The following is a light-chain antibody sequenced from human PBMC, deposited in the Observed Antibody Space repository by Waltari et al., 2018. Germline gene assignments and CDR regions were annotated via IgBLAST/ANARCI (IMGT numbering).Light chain of an antibody. CDR2: EVS. V-gene: IGLV2-11*01. J-gene: IGLJ1*01. CDR3: CSYAGSYTVI. Sequence: QAALTQPRSVSGSPGQSVTISCTGTSSDIGGYNYVSWYQQHPGTAPKVMIYEVSKRPSGVSDRFAGSKSGNTASLTISGLQAEEEADYYGCSYAGSYTVIFGAGTRLTVL. CDR1: SSDIGGYNY.